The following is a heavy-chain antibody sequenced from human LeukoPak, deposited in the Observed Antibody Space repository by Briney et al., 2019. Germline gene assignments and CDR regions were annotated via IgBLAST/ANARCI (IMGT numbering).Heavy chain of an antibody. D-gene: IGHD1-1*01. CDR1: GFSVSINY. J-gene: IGHJ4*02. Sequence: GGSLRLSCAASGFSVSINYMSWVRQAPGKGLEWVSLIYGGGNTYYADSVKGRFTISRDNSKNTLYLQTDSLRAEDTAVYYCAKDFVRYNIQFDYWGQGALVTVSS. CDR3: AKDFVRYNIQFDY. CDR2: IYGGGNT. V-gene: IGHV3-53*01.